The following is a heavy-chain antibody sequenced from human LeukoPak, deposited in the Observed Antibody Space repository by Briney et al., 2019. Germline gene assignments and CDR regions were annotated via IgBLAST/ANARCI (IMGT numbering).Heavy chain of an antibody. CDR2: IWYDGSNK. D-gene: IGHD3-22*01. V-gene: IGHV3-33*01. CDR1: GFTFSSYG. Sequence: PGGSLRLSCAASGFTFSSYGMHWVRQAPGKGLEWVAVIWYDGSNKYYANSVKGRFTISRDNSKNTLYLQKNSLRAEDTAVYYCASALDYYDTRDIDYWGQGTLVTVSS. J-gene: IGHJ4*02. CDR3: ASALDYYDTRDIDY.